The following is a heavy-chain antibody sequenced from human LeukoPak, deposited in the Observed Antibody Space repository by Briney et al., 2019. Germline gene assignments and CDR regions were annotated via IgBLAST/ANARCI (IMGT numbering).Heavy chain of an antibody. CDR1: GFTFSSYS. Sequence: PGGSLRLSCAASGFTFSSYSMNWVRQAPGKGLEWVSSISSSSSYIYYADSVKGRFTISRDNAKKSLYLQMNSLRAEDTALYYCARRRVTMVRGVDITSYYFDYWGQGTLVTVSS. J-gene: IGHJ4*02. CDR3: ARRRVTMVRGVDITSYYFDY. V-gene: IGHV3-21*04. D-gene: IGHD3-10*01. CDR2: ISSSSSYI.